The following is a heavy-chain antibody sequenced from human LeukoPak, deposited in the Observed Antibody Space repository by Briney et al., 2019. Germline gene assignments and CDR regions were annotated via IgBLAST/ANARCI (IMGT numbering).Heavy chain of an antibody. CDR3: ASAGGIVGATTYYYYYGMDV. V-gene: IGHV1-69*13. J-gene: IGHJ6*02. CDR1: GGTFINYA. Sequence: GASVTVSFKASGGTFINYAISWVRQAPCQGLEWMGGIIPIFGTANYAQKFQGRVTITADESTSTAYMELSSLRSEDTAVYYCASAGGIVGATTYYYYYGMDVWGQGTTVTVSS. D-gene: IGHD1-26*01. CDR2: IIPIFGTA.